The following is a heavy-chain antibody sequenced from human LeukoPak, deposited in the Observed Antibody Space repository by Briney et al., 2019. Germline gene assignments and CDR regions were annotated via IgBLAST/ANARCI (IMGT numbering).Heavy chain of an antibody. CDR1: GYSFTSYW. D-gene: IGHD2-8*01. V-gene: IGHV5-51*01. CDR2: IYPGDSDT. Sequence: PGESLKISCKGSGYSFTSYWIGWVRQLPGKGLEWMGIIYPGDSDTRYSPSFQGQVTMSADKSITTAYLQWSSLKASDTAMYYCAGLARRVYVEYYFDYWGQGTLVTVSS. CDR3: AGLARRVYVEYYFDY. J-gene: IGHJ4*02.